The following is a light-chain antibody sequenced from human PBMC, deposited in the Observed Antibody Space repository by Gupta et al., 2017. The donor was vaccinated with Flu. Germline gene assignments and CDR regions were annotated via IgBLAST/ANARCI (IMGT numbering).Light chain of an antibody. CDR1: NIGSRS. J-gene: IGLJ2*01. CDR2: VDS. CDR3: YLWDSNSNHPDVG. V-gene: IGLV3-21*02. Sequence: SYVLTQPPSVSVAPGQTASITCGGNNIGSRSVHWYQQKPGQAPAPVVYVDSDRPSGIPERFSGSKSGYTATPTITRVEAGDEADEYWYLWDSNSNHPDVGFGGGTKMTVL.